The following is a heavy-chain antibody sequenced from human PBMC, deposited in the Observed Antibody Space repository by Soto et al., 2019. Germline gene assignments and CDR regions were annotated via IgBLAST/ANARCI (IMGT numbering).Heavy chain of an antibody. V-gene: IGHV3-66*01. CDR2: IQSGGTT. D-gene: IGHD2-15*01. CDR3: ARDDILCSGGSCYGVPMDG. Sequence: EVQLVESGGGLVQPGGSLRLSCAASGFTVSSKYMSWVRQAPGKGLEWVSLIQSGGTTYYADSVKGRFTISRDSSKNMLHLQMASLRAEDTAVYYCARDDILCSGGSCYGVPMDGWGKGTTVTVSS. J-gene: IGHJ6*01. CDR1: GFTVSSKY.